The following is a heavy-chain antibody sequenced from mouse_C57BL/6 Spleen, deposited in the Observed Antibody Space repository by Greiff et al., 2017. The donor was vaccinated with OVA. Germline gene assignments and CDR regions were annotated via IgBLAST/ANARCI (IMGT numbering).Heavy chain of an antibody. Sequence: EVNVVESGGGLVKPGGSLKLSCAASGFTFSDYGMHWVRQAPEKGLEWVAYISSGSSTIYYADTVKGRFTISRDNAKNTLFLQMTSLRSEDTAMYYCARIADGYSAWFAYWGQGTLVTVSA. V-gene: IGHV5-17*01. CDR2: ISSGSSTI. CDR1: GFTFSDYG. D-gene: IGHD2-3*01. J-gene: IGHJ3*01. CDR3: ARIADGYSAWFAY.